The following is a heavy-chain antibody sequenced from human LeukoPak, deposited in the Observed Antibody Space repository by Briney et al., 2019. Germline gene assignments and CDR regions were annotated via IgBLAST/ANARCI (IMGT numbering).Heavy chain of an antibody. D-gene: IGHD6-19*01. CDR3: AKKLAVGGPNFLDY. J-gene: IGHJ4*02. CDR1: GFTFSSYA. Sequence: GGSLRLSCAASGFTFSSYAMSWVRQAPEKGLEWVATISGSGGGTYYADSVKGRFTISRDNSKNTLYLQMNSLRAEDTALYYCAKKLAVGGPNFLDYRGQGTQVTVSS. V-gene: IGHV3-23*01. CDR2: ISGSGGGT.